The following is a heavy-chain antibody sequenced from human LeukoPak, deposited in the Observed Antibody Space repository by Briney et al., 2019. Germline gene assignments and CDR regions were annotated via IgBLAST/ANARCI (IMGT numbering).Heavy chain of an antibody. Sequence: SETLSLTCTVSGASMSDYYWSWIRQPPGKGLEWIGYIYYTGSTNYNPSLKSRVTMSVDTSKNQISLKLSSVTAADTAVYYCATVSRGYYYYYMDVWGKGTTVTVSS. CDR2: IYYTGST. CDR3: ATVSRGYYYYYMDV. D-gene: IGHD2/OR15-2a*01. J-gene: IGHJ6*03. V-gene: IGHV4-59*12. CDR1: GASMSDYY.